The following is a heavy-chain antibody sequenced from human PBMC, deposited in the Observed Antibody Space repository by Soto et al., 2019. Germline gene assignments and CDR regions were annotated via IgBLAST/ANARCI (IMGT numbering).Heavy chain of an antibody. V-gene: IGHV4-31*03. CDR2: IYYSGST. CDR3: ARLGSRVPAAIIYYYYYMDV. D-gene: IGHD2-2*01. J-gene: IGHJ6*03. Sequence: PSETLSLTCTVSGGSISSGGYYWSWIRQHPGKGLEWIGYIYYSGSTYYNPSLKSRVTISVDTSKNQFSLKLSSVTAADTAVYYCARLGSRVPAAIIYYYYYMDVWGKGTTVTVSS. CDR1: GGSISSGGYY.